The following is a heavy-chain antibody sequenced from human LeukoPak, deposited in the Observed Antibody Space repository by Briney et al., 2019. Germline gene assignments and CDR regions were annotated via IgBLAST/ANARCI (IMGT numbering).Heavy chain of an antibody. V-gene: IGHV4-59*08. D-gene: IGHD1-14*01. Sequence: SETLSLTCTVSGGSISSYYWSWIRQPPGKGLEWIGCIYYSGSTNYNPSLKSRVTISVDTSKNQFSLKLSSVTAADTAVYYCARRKNPHGFDYWGQGTLVTVSS. CDR3: ARRKNPHGFDY. CDR2: IYYSGST. CDR1: GGSISSYY. J-gene: IGHJ4*02.